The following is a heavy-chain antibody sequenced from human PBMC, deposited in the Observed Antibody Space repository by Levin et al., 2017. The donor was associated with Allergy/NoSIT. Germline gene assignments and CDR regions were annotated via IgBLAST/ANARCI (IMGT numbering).Heavy chain of an antibody. CDR3: ASWFPQGVYYYYYGMDV. V-gene: IGHV1-69*13. D-gene: IGHD3-10*01. Sequence: SVKVSCKASGGTFSSYAISWVRQAPGQGLEWMGGIIPIFGTANYAQKFQGRVTITADESTSTAYMELSSLRSEDTAVYYCASWFPQGVYYYYYGMDVWGQGTTVTVSS. CDR2: IIPIFGTA. CDR1: GGTFSSYA. J-gene: IGHJ6*02.